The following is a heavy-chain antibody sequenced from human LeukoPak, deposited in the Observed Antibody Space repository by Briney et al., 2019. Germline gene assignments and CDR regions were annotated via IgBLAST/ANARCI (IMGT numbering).Heavy chain of an antibody. CDR2: IYYSGST. V-gene: IGHV4-59*01. J-gene: IGHJ4*02. CDR1: GGSISSYY. Sequence: SETPSLTCTVSGGSISSYYWSWIRQPPGKGLEWIGYIYYSGSTNYNPSLKSRVTISVDTSKNQFSLKLSSVTAAHTAVYYCARDGRWLQLDYWGQGTLVTVSS. CDR3: ARDGRWLQLDY. D-gene: IGHD5-24*01.